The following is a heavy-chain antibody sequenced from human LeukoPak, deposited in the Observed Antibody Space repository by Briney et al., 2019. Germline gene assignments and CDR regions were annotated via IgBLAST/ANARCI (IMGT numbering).Heavy chain of an antibody. D-gene: IGHD4-23*01. CDR3: TRHHDYGDKIDY. Sequence: PSETLSLTCTVSGGSVTSASHYWAWIRQPPGKGLEWIGSIHYSGSTYYSPSLKSRLTISGDTSKSQFSLKLTFVTAADTAAYYCTRHHDYGDKIDYWGQGTLVTVSS. V-gene: IGHV4-39*01. CDR1: GGSVTSASHY. J-gene: IGHJ4*02. CDR2: IHYSGST.